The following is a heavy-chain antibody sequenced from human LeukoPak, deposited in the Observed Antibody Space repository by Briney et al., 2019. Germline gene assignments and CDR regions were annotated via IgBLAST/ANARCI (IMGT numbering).Heavy chain of an antibody. V-gene: IGHV4-59*01. D-gene: IGHD6-19*01. CDR1: GRSINSYY. CDR2: ITYSGWT. CDR3: ARAQWLVPQFAY. J-gene: IGHJ4*02. Sequence: SETLSLTCTVSGRSINSYYWSWIRQPPGKGLEWIGYITYSGWTNINPSRQSRVHISVVTSKNQFSLKLSSVTPPDPALYYCARAQWLVPQFAYWGQGTLVTVS.